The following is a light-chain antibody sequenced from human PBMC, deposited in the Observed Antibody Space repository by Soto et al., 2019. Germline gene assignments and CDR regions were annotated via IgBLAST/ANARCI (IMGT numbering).Light chain of an antibody. V-gene: IGKV1-5*03. CDR3: LQYNVYPLT. Sequence: DIQMTQSPSTLSASVGDTVTITCRASQNINRRLAWYQQRPGKAPTLLIHKASSMEGGVPSRFSGSASGTEFTLTISSLQPDDFAAYFCLQYNVYPLTFGGGTKVEI. CDR2: KAS. J-gene: IGKJ4*01. CDR1: QNINRR.